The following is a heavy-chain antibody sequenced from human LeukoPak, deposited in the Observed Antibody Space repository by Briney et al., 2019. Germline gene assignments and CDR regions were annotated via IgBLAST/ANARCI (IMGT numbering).Heavy chain of an antibody. CDR3: ATDSGSYFSAFDI. CDR2: ISAYNGNT. Sequence: ASVKVSCKASGYTFTNYGITWVRQAPGQGLEWMGWISAYNGNTNYAQNLQGRVTMTTDTSTSTAYMELSSLRSEDTAVYYCATDSGSYFSAFDIWGQGTMVTVSS. V-gene: IGHV1-18*01. CDR1: GYTFTNYG. J-gene: IGHJ3*02. D-gene: IGHD1-26*01.